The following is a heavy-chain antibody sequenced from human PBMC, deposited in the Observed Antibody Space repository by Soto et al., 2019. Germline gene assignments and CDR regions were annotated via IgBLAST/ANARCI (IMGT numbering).Heavy chain of an antibody. Sequence: ASVKVSCKASGYTFTGYYMHWVRQAPGQGLEWMGWINPNSGGTNYAQKIQGWVTMTRDTSISTAYMELSRLRSDDTAVYYCARGGYCSSTSCFPYYYYGMDVWGQGTTVTVSS. CDR3: ARGGYCSSTSCFPYYYYGMDV. CDR1: GYTFTGYY. V-gene: IGHV1-2*04. J-gene: IGHJ6*02. D-gene: IGHD2-2*01. CDR2: INPNSGGT.